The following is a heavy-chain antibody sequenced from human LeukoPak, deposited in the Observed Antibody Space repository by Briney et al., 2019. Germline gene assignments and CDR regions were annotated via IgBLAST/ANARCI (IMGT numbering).Heavy chain of an antibody. D-gene: IGHD6-6*01. V-gene: IGHV3-74*01. Sequence: GSLRLSCAASGFTFSSYWMHWVRQAPGKGLVWVSRINTDGRSTSYADSVKGRFTISRDNAKNTLYLQMNSLRAEDTAVYYCAREEYSSSAPSYYFDYWGQGTLVTVSS. CDR3: AREEYSSSAPSYYFDY. CDR1: GFTFSSYW. J-gene: IGHJ4*02. CDR2: INTDGRST.